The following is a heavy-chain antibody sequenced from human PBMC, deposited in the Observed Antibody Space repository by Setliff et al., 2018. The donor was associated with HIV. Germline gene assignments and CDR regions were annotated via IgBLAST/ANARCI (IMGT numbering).Heavy chain of an antibody. J-gene: IGHJ4*02. CDR3: ARLRSELGVFDY. Sequence: SETLSLTCTVSGGSISSGSYYWSWIRQPAGKGLEWIGHIYTSGSTNYNPSLKSRVTISVDTSKNQFSMKLRSVTAADTAVYYCARLRSELGVFDYWVQGTLVTVSS. V-gene: IGHV4-61*09. D-gene: IGHD1-26*01. CDR2: IYTSGST. CDR1: GGSISSGSYY.